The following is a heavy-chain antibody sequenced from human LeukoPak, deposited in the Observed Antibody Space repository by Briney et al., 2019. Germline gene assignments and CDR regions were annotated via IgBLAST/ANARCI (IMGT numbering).Heavy chain of an antibody. V-gene: IGHV4-39*01. Sequence: SETLSLTCTVSGGSISSSSYYWGWIRQPPGTGLEWLGSIYYSGSTYYNPSLKSRVTISVDTSKNQFSLKLSSVTAADTAVYYCARQTLGAYYYYYMDVWGKGTTVTISS. D-gene: IGHD4-17*01. J-gene: IGHJ6*03. CDR1: GGSISSSSYY. CDR2: IYYSGST. CDR3: ARQTLGAYYYYYMDV.